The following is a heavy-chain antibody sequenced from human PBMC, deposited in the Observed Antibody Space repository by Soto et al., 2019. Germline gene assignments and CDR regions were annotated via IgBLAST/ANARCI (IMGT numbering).Heavy chain of an antibody. CDR1: GFTFSSYA. CDR3: ARDYYKYSESSGYYRSPAY. Sequence: QVQLVESGGGVVQPGRSLRLSCAASGFTFSSYAMHWVRQAPGKGLEWVALISYDGSDKDYADSVKGRFTISRDNSRNTLFLQMNSLRAEDTAVYYCARDYYKYSESSGYYRSPAYWGQGTLVTVSS. CDR2: ISYDGSDK. D-gene: IGHD3-22*01. V-gene: IGHV3-30-3*01. J-gene: IGHJ4*02.